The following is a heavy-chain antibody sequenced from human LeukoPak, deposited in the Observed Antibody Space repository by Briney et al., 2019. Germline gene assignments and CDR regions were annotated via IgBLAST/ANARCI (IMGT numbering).Heavy chain of an antibody. CDR2: FNPNSGGT. Sequence: ASVKVSCKASGYTFTDYYTHWVRQPPGQGVGWMGWFNPNSGGTNYAQKFQGRVTMTRDTSISTAYMELSRLRSDDTAVYYCARGRARSGYYHSYYYYYMDVWGKGTTVTISS. CDR3: ARGRARSGYYHSYYYYYMDV. D-gene: IGHD3-22*01. V-gene: IGHV1-2*02. J-gene: IGHJ6*03. CDR1: GYTFTDYY.